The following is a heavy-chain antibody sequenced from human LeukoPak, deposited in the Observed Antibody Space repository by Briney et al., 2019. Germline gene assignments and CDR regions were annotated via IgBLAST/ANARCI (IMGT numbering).Heavy chain of an antibody. J-gene: IGHJ4*02. Sequence: SETLSLTCAVYGGSFSGYYWSWIRQPPGKGLEWIGEINHSGSTNYNPSLKSRVTISVDTSKNQFSLKLSSVTAADTAVYYCARRGNYVWGSCRYFDYWGQGTLVTVSS. CDR1: GGSFSGYY. D-gene: IGHD3-16*02. V-gene: IGHV4-34*01. CDR3: ARRGNYVWGSCRYFDY. CDR2: INHSGST.